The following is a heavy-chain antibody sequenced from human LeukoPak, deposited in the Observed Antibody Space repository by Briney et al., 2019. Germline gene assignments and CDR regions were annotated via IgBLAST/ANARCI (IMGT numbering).Heavy chain of an antibody. J-gene: IGHJ6*03. CDR2: IRYDGSNK. D-gene: IGHD3-3*01. Sequence: GGSLRLPCAASGFTFSSYGMHWVRQAPGKGLEWVAFIRYDGSNKYYADSVKGRFTISRDNSKNTLYLQMNSLRAEDTAVYYCAKVPYYDFWSGYYPDYYYYMDVWGKGTTVTVSS. V-gene: IGHV3-30*02. CDR1: GFTFSSYG. CDR3: AKVPYYDFWSGYYPDYYYYMDV.